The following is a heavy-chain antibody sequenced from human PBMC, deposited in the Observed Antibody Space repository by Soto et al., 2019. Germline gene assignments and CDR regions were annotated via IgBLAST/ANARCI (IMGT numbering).Heavy chain of an antibody. CDR2: IIPIFGTA. J-gene: IGHJ4*02. CDR3: ARNQGGYYDSSGWYYFDF. V-gene: IGHV1-69*01. D-gene: IGHD3-22*01. CDR1: GGRQKRYA. Sequence: GTPAEASCEECGGRQKRYASSWVRQAQGNGLEWMGGIIPIFGTANYAQKFQGRVTITADESTSTAYMELSSLRSEDTAVYYCARNQGGYYDSSGWYYFDFWGQGTPVTVFS.